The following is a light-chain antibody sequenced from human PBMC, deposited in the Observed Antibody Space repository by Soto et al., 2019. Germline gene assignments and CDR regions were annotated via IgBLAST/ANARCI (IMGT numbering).Light chain of an antibody. CDR2: KAS. CDR3: QQYDTYSWT. V-gene: IGKV1-5*03. J-gene: IGKJ1*01. CDR1: QLISGW. Sequence: DIQMTQSPSTLSASIVVRVTITCRASQLISGWLAWYQQKPGKAPKLLIYKASSLEGGVPARFIGSGSGTEFSLTIRSLKSDDLATYYCQQYDTYSWTFGQGTKVE.